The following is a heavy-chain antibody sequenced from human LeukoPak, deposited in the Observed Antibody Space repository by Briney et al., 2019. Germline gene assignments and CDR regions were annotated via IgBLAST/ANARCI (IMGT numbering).Heavy chain of an antibody. J-gene: IGHJ4*02. CDR2: INPNSGGT. CDR1: GYTFTGYY. CDR3: AREGYSSSWYVRGKDRTFDY. V-gene: IGHV1-2*02. D-gene: IGHD6-13*01. Sequence: ASVKVSCKASGYTFTGYYMHWVRQAPGQGLEWMGWINPNSGGTNYAQKIQGRVTMTRDTSISTAYMELSRLRSDDTAVYYCAREGYSSSWYVRGKDRTFDYWGQGTLVTVSS.